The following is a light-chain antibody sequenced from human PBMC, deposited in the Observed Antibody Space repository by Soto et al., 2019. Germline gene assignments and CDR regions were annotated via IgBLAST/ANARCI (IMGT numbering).Light chain of an antibody. Sequence: QSVLTQPPSASGTPGQRVTISCSGSNSNIESNTVNWYQQLPGTAPKLLIYSNNQRPSGVPDRFSGSKSGTSASLAISGLQSDDEADYYCAAWDDSLNGHVVFGGGAKLTVL. CDR1: NSNIESNT. CDR2: SNN. CDR3: AAWDDSLNGHVV. J-gene: IGLJ2*01. V-gene: IGLV1-44*01.